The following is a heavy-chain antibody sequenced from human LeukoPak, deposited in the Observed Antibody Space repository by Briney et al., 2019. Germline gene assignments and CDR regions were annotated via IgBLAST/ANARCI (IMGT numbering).Heavy chain of an antibody. CDR3: ARYNSAWKTDDY. V-gene: IGHV3-7*03. Sequence: PGGSLRLSCAASGFTFNSYWMTWVRQAPGKGLEWVPDIKQDGSDKYYAGSVKGRFTISRDNAKNSLYLQMNSLRAEDTAVYFCARYNSAWKTDDYWGQGTLVTVSS. J-gene: IGHJ4*02. CDR2: IKQDGSDK. D-gene: IGHD6-19*01. CDR1: GFTFNSYW.